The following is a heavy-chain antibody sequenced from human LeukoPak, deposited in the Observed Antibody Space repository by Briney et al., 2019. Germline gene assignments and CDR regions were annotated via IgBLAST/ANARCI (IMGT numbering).Heavy chain of an antibody. CDR2: IRYDGSNK. D-gene: IGHD3-22*01. CDR3: ARVHDSSGYYSYYFDY. Sequence: GGSLRLSCAASGFTFSSYGMHWVRQAPGKGLEWVAFIRYDGSNKYYADSVKGRFTISRDNSKNTLYLQMNSLRAEDTAVYYCARVHDSSGYYSYYFDYWGQGTLVTVSS. CDR1: GFTFSSYG. V-gene: IGHV3-30*02. J-gene: IGHJ4*02.